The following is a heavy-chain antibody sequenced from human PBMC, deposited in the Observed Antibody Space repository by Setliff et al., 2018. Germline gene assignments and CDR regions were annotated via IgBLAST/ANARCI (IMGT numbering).Heavy chain of an antibody. D-gene: IGHD2-15*01. J-gene: IGHJ4*02. Sequence: PSETLSLTCTVSGDSIYNHFWSWVRQPPGKGLEWIGYIYSTGSTNYNPSLKSRVAISIDTSKNQFSLKVNSVTAADTAIYYCARGLNSVSWTFAYWGQGSRVTVSS. CDR2: IYSTGST. CDR3: ARGLNSVSWTFAY. V-gene: IGHV4-4*08. CDR1: GDSIYNHF.